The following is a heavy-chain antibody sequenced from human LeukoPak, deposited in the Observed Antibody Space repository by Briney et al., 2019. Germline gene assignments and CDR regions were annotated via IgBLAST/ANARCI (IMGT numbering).Heavy chain of an antibody. CDR2: IRSKAYGGTT. CDR3: TSSGSYPMNY. CDR1: GFTFGDYA. V-gene: IGHV3-49*04. Sequence: GGSLRLSCTASGFTFGDYAMSWARQAPGKGLEWVGFIRSKAYGGTTEYAASVKGRFTISRDDSKSIAYLQMNSLKTEDTAVYYCTSSGSYPMNYWGQGTLVTVSS. J-gene: IGHJ4*02. D-gene: IGHD1-26*01.